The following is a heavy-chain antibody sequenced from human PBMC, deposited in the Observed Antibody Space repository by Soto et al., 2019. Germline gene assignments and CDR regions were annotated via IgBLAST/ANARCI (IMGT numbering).Heavy chain of an antibody. V-gene: IGHV1-46*01. CDR2: INPSGGST. J-gene: IGHJ3*02. Sequence: QVQLVQSGAEVKKPGASVKVSCKASGYTFTSYYMHWVRQAPGQGLEWMGIINPSGGSTSYAQKFQGRVTMTRDTSTSTVYMELSSLRSEDTAVYYCARALRGSYYPIVAFDIWGQGTMVTVSS. CDR3: ARALRGSYYPIVAFDI. D-gene: IGHD1-26*01. CDR1: GYTFTSYY.